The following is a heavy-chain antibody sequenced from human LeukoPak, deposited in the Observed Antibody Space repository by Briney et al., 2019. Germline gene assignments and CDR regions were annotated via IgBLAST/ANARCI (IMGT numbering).Heavy chain of an antibody. CDR2: ISSSSSYI. CDR1: RFTFSNYW. CDR3: ARDYQWEFDY. D-gene: IGHD1-26*01. Sequence: GGSLRLSCVASRFTFSNYWMHWVRQAPGKGLEWVSSISSSSSYIYYADSVKGRFTISRDNAKNSLYLQMNSLRAEDTAVYYCARDYQWEFDYWGQGTLVTVSS. J-gene: IGHJ4*02. V-gene: IGHV3-21*01.